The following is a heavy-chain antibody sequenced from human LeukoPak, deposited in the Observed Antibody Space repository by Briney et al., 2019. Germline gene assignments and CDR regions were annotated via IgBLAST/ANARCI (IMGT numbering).Heavy chain of an antibody. CDR2: ISAYNGNT. CDR1: GFTFSSYG. CDR3: ARQLISGYDPHGFDY. Sequence: PGGSLRLSCAASGFTFSSYGISWVRQAPGQGLEWMGWISAYNGNTNYAQKLQGRVTMTTDTSTSTAYMELRSLRSGDTAVYYCARQLISGYDPHGFDYWGQGTLVTVSS. D-gene: IGHD5-12*01. V-gene: IGHV1-18*01. J-gene: IGHJ4*02.